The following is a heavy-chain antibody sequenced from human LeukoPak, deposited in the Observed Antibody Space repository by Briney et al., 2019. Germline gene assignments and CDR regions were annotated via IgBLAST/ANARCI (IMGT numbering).Heavy chain of an antibody. CDR1: GYTFTSYW. Sequence: ASVKVSCKASGYTFTSYWIQWVRQAPGEGLEWMGLINPDGGSTAYAHRFQGRVIMTRDTSTSTAYMDLSSLRSEDTAVYHCARAPRNSSTMLDFWGQGTLVTISS. V-gene: IGHV1-46*01. CDR3: ARAPRNSSTMLDF. D-gene: IGHD6-13*01. CDR2: INPDGGST. J-gene: IGHJ4*02.